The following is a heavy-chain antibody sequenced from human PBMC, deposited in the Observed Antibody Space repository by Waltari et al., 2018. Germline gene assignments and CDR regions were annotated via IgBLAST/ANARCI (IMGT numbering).Heavy chain of an antibody. CDR1: GGNFSTKSTIYT. CDR2: IIPMLGVA. J-gene: IGHJ5*02. CDR3: ASGRGHGDYGGWFDP. D-gene: IGHD4-17*01. Sequence: QVQLVQSGAEVKKPGSSVKVYCKAYGGNFSTKSTIYTISWVRQAAGHGLEWLGVIIPMLGVANSAQRFQGRVSITADESTSTAYMELSSLRSDDTAVYYCASGRGHGDYGGWFDPWGQGTLVTVSS. V-gene: IGHV1-69*16.